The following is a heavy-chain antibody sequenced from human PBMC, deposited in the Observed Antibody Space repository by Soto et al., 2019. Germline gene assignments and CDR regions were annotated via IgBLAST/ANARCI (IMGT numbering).Heavy chain of an antibody. CDR2: INTDGSST. CDR1: GFTFSSFW. Sequence: EVQLVESGGGLVQPGGSLRLSCAVSGFTFSSFWMHWVRQAPGEGLVWVSRINTDGSSTSYADSVKGRFTISRDNAKNTLYQKRNSLRGEDTPMYNCQKRGVHTFGLSYGGQGTLVPVSS. D-gene: IGHD3-10*01. CDR3: QKRGVHTFGLSY. V-gene: IGHV3-74*01. J-gene: IGHJ4*02.